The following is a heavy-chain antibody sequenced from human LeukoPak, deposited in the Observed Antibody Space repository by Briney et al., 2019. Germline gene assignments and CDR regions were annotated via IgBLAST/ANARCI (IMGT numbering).Heavy chain of an antibody. D-gene: IGHD3-22*01. CDR2: IYSGGST. V-gene: IGHV3-66*01. J-gene: IGHJ4*02. CDR1: GFTVSSNY. CDR3: ARAPYDSSGYFIIFFDN. Sequence: GGSLRLSCAASGFTVSSNYMSWVRQAPGKGLEWVSIIYSGGSTFYADSVKGRFTISRDNSKNTLYLHMNSLRAEDTAVYYCARAPYDSSGYFIIFFDNWGQGTLVSVSS.